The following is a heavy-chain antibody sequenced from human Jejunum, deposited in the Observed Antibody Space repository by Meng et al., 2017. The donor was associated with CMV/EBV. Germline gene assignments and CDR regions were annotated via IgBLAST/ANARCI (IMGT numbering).Heavy chain of an antibody. D-gene: IGHD3-16*01. V-gene: IGHV1-58*01. J-gene: IGHJ6*02. CDR3: ATVYDSFYHLSGLDV. Sequence: TLSRSAVQGVRQARRQRPEWIGWIVAGRDNTEYAQQFLERVTITRDMSTSTAYMELSSLTSEDTAIYYCATVYDSFYHLSGLDVWGQGTTVTVSS. CDR2: IVAGRDNT. CDR1: TLSRSA.